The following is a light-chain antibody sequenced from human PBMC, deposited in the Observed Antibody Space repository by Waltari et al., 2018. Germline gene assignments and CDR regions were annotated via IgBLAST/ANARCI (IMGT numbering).Light chain of an antibody. CDR2: GAS. CDR3: QHYVRLPAT. CDR1: QSVSRT. Sequence: EIVLPQSPGTLSLSPGARATLSCRASQSVSRTLAWDQQKPGQAPKLLIYGASIRATGIPDRFTGSGSGTDFSLTISSLEPEDFAIYFCQHYVRLPATFGQGTKVEIK. J-gene: IGKJ1*01. V-gene: IGKV3-20*01.